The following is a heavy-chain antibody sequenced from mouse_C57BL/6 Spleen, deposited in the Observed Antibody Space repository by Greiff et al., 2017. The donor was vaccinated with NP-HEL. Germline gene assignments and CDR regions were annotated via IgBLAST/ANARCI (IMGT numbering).Heavy chain of an antibody. D-gene: IGHD5-1*01. V-gene: IGHV5-17*01. J-gene: IGHJ4*01. CDR1: GFTFSDYG. Sequence: DVKLVESGGGLVKPGGSLKLSCAASGFTFSDYGMHWVRQAPEKGLEWVAYISSGSSTIYYADTVQGRFTISRDNAKNTLFLQMTSLGAEDTAMYYCARGEYVAMDYWGQGTSVTVSS. CDR3: ARGEYVAMDY. CDR2: ISSGSSTI.